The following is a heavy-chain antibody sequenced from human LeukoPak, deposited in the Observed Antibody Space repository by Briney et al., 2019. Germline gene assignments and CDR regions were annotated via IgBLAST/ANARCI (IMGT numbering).Heavy chain of an antibody. V-gene: IGHV3-23*01. Sequence: PGGSLRLSCAASGFIFSSYSMSWVRQAPGKGLEWVSAISGSGGSTYYTDSVKGRFTISRDNAKNSLYLQMNSLRAEDTAVYYCARSGNLPAARFDIWGQGTRVTVSS. CDR3: ARSGNLPAARFDI. D-gene: IGHD2-2*01. CDR2: ISGSGGST. CDR1: GFIFSSYS. J-gene: IGHJ3*02.